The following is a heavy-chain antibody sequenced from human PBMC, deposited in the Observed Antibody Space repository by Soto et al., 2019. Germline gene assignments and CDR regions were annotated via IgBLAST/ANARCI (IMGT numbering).Heavy chain of an antibody. CDR2: ISPGSRYP. J-gene: IGHJ5*02. D-gene: IGHD2-15*01. CDR1: GFTFGDSY. Sequence: GGSLRLSSAGSGFTFGDSYMSWIRQAPGKGLEWLSYISPGSRYPAYADSVKGRFTISRDNAKRSLYLQMMSLTAEDTAIYYCVRGGGGGLFDPWGQGTMVTVSS. V-gene: IGHV3-11*06. CDR3: VRGGGGGLFDP.